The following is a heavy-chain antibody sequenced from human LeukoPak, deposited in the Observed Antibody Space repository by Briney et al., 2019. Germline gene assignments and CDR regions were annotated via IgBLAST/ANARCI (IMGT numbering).Heavy chain of an antibody. CDR1: GFTFSTYA. CDR2: ITGSGGST. Sequence: GGSLRLSCAASGFTFSTYAMSWVRQAPGKGLEWVSDITGSGGSTYYADSVKGRFTISRDDSKNTLFLQMNSLRAEDTAVYYCATGYSDSLRSPLDSWGQGTLVTVSS. J-gene: IGHJ5*01. D-gene: IGHD3-22*01. V-gene: IGHV3-23*01. CDR3: ATGYSDSLRSPLDS.